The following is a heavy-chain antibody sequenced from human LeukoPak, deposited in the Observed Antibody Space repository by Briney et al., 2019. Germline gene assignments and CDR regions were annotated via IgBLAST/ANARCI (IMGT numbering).Heavy chain of an antibody. Sequence: ASVKVSCKASGGTFSSYSISWVRQAPGQGLEWMGGIIPIFGTANYAQKFQGRVTITADESTSTAYMELSSMRSEDTAVYYCARLRSSYRPDAFDIWGQGTMVTVSS. V-gene: IGHV1-69*13. J-gene: IGHJ3*02. CDR2: IIPIFGTA. CDR1: GGTFSSYS. D-gene: IGHD3-16*02. CDR3: ARLRSSYRPDAFDI.